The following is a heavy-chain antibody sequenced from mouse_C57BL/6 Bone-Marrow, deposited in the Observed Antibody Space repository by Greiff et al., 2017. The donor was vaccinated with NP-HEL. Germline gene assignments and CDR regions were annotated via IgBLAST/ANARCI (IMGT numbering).Heavy chain of an antibody. D-gene: IGHD1-3*01. CDR3: ARRGDNEDFDY. Sequence: QVQLQQSGPELVKPGASVKISCKASGYAFSSSWMNWVKQRPGKGLEWIGRIYPGDGDTNYNGKVKGKATLTADKSSSTAYMHISSLPSEDSAVYFCARRGDNEDFDYWGQGTTLTVSS. J-gene: IGHJ2*01. V-gene: IGHV1-82*01. CDR1: GYAFSSSW. CDR2: IYPGDGDT.